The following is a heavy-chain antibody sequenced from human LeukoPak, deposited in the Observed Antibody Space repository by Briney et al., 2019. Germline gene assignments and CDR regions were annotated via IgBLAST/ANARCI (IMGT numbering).Heavy chain of an antibody. J-gene: IGHJ4*02. CDR1: GFTFSGFG. Sequence: GGSLRLSCAASGFTFSGFGMHWVRQAPGKGLEWVSSISSSSSYIYYADSVKGRFTISRDNVKNSLYLQMNRLRAEDTAVYYCARHVDGGEYFDYWGQGTLVTVSS. D-gene: IGHD3-16*01. V-gene: IGHV3-21*01. CDR3: ARHVDGGEYFDY. CDR2: ISSSSSYI.